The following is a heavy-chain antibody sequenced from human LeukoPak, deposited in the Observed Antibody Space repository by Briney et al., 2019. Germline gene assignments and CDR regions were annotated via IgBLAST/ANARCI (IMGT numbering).Heavy chain of an antibody. J-gene: IGHJ4*02. CDR1: GFTFSSYW. CDR2: IKQDGSEK. CDR3: ARGRDIVVVVAATGLTSYYFDY. Sequence: GGSLRLSCAASGFTFSSYWMSWVRQAPGKGLEWVANIKQDGSEKYYVDSVKGRFTISRDNAKNSLYLQMNSLRAEDTAVYYCARGRDIVVVVAATGLTSYYFDYWGQGTLVTVSS. V-gene: IGHV3-7*01. D-gene: IGHD2-15*01.